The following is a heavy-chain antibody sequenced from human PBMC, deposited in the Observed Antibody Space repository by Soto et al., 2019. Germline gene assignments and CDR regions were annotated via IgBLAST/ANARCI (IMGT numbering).Heavy chain of an antibody. J-gene: IGHJ4*02. D-gene: IGHD5-12*01. Sequence: EVQLLASGGDLVRPGGSLRLSCAGSGFMFSNYPMSWVRQAPEKGPEWVAAIKAAGGDTYYADSVKGRFTISRDNFNDMLYLQMNSLTVEDTAMYYCKRDVVASSPPGADYWGQGTLVTVSS. CDR3: KRDVVASSPPGADY. CDR2: IKAAGGDT. V-gene: IGHV3-23*01. CDR1: GFMFSNYP.